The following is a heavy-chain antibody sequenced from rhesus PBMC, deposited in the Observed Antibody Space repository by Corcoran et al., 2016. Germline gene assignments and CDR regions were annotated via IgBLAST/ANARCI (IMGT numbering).Heavy chain of an antibody. D-gene: IGHD4-23*01. CDR1: GGSVSSSNW. CDR2: ICGSSGST. CDR3: ARVIYSNSQEDY. Sequence: QVQLQESGPGLVKPSETLSLTCAVSGGSVSSSNWWSWIRQPPGKGLEWIGYICGSSGSTYYNPSLKSRFTMSTDTSKNQFSLKLSSVTAADTAVYYCARVIYSNSQEDYWGQGVLVTVSS. V-gene: IGHV4-65*01. J-gene: IGHJ4*01.